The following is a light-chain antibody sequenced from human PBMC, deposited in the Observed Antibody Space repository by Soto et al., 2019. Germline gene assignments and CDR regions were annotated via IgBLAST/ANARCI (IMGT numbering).Light chain of an antibody. CDR2: GNS. J-gene: IGLJ2*01. V-gene: IGLV1-40*01. Sequence: QSVLTRPPSVSGAPGQRVTISCTGSSSNIGAGYDVHWYQQLPGTAPKLLIYGNSNQPSGVPDRFSGSKSGTSASLAITGLQAEDEADYCCQSYDSSLSGVVFGGGTKLTVL. CDR3: QSYDSSLSGVV. CDR1: SSNIGAGYD.